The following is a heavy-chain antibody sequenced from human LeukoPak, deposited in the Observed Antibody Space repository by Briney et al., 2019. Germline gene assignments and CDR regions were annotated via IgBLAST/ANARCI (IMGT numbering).Heavy chain of an antibody. J-gene: IGHJ5*02. CDR2: INPNSGGT. CDR1: GYTFTGYY. D-gene: IGHD3-3*01. V-gene: IGHV1-2*02. CDR3: ARMQYYDFWSGYYTSWFDP. Sequence: ASVKVSCKASGYTFTGYYMHWVRQAPGQGLEWMGWINPNSGGTNYAQKFQGRVTMTRDTSISTAYVELSRLRSDDTAVYYCARMQYYDFWSGYYTSWFDPWGQGILVTVSS.